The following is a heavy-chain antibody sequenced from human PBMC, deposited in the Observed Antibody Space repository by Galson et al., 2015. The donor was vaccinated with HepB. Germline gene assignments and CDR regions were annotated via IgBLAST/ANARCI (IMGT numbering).Heavy chain of an antibody. V-gene: IGHV5-10-1*01. J-gene: IGHJ5*02. D-gene: IGHD4/OR15-4a*01. Sequence: QSGAEVKKSGESLTISCSGSGFNFANSWITWVRQMPGKGLEWMGQIDPSDSYTRYSPSFQGHVTISADTSGSTVYLQWTTLKPSDTALYFCATPLGGADYFSWGQGTPVTVSS. CDR1: GFNFANSW. CDR2: IDPSDSYT. CDR3: ATPLGGADYFS.